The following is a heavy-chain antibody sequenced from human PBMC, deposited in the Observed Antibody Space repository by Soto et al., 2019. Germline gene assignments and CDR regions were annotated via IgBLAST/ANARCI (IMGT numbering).Heavy chain of an antibody. CDR2: INHSGST. D-gene: IGHD3-3*01. V-gene: IGHV4-34*01. CDR3: ARGPSYDFWSGYYYYGMDV. J-gene: IGHJ6*02. CDR1: GGSFSGYY. Sequence: SETLSLTCGAYGGSFSGYYWSWIRQPPGKGLEWIGEINHSGSTNYNPSLKSRVTISVDTSKNQFSLKLSSVTAADTAVYYCARGPSYDFWSGYYYYGMDVWGQGTTVTVSS.